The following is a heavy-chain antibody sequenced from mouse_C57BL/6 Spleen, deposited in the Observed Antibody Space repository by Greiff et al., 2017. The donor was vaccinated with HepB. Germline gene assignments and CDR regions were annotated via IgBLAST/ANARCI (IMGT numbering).Heavy chain of an antibody. D-gene: IGHD3-3*01. Sequence: VQLEESGPGLVAPAQTLTITCNASGFSLTSDAISWVRQPPGKGLEWLGVIRTGEGTNYNSALKSRLSISKDNSSTQVFFKLNSLQTSDTARYYCAATGAVPSYPFDYWGQGTPLTVSS. CDR1: GFSLTSDA. CDR3: AATGAVPSYPFDY. V-gene: IGHV2-9-1*01. J-gene: IGHJ2*01. CDR2: IRTGEGT.